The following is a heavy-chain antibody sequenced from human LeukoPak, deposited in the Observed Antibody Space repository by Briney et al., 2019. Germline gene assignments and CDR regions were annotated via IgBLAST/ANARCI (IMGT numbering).Heavy chain of an antibody. CDR3: ARAPRIQPFDY. CDR1: GGSISSYY. V-gene: IGHV4-59*01. Sequence: PSETLSLTCTVSGGSISSYYWSWIRQPPGKGLEWIGYIYYSGSTNYNPSLKSRVTISVDTSKNQFSLKLSSVTAADTAVYYCARAPRIQPFDYWGQGTLVTVSS. D-gene: IGHD5-18*01. CDR2: IYYSGST. J-gene: IGHJ4*02.